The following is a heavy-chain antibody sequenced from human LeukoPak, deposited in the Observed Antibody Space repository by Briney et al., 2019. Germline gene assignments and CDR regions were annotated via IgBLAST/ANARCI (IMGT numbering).Heavy chain of an antibody. Sequence: GGSLRLSCAASGFTFNLAWINWVRQAPGKGLEWVGRIKNKIDGGTTDYAAPVKGRFTISRDDSKNTVYLQMNSLKSEDTALYYCNTDGDYGDYVDSWGQGTLVTVSS. D-gene: IGHD4-17*01. CDR3: NTDGDYGDYVDS. J-gene: IGHJ4*02. CDR1: GFTFNLAW. V-gene: IGHV3-15*07. CDR2: IKNKIDGGTT.